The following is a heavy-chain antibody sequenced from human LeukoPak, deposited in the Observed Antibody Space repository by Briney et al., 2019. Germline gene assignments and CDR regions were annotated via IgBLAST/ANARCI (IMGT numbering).Heavy chain of an antibody. J-gene: IGHJ6*03. CDR1: GFTFSSYG. Sequence: GGSLRLSCAASGFTFSSYGMSWVRQAPGKGLEWVSAISGSGGSTYYADSVKGRFTISRDNSKNTLYLQMNSLRAEDTAVYYCAKAVAGYYYYYMDVWGKGTTVTISS. V-gene: IGHV3-23*01. D-gene: IGHD6-19*01. CDR2: ISGSGGST. CDR3: AKAVAGYYYYYMDV.